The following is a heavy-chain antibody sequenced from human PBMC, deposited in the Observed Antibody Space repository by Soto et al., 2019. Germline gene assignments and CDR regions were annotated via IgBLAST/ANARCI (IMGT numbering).Heavy chain of an antibody. D-gene: IGHD4-17*01. CDR1: GFTFSSYG. V-gene: IGHV3-30*18. CDR3: AKGNYGDYRFFDY. J-gene: IGHJ4*02. CDR2: ISYDGSNK. Sequence: GGSLRLSCAASGFTFSSYGMHWVRQAPGKGLEWVAVISYDGSNKYYADSVKGRFTISRDNSKNTLYLQMNSLRAEDTAVYYCAKGNYGDYRFFDYWGQGTLVTVSS.